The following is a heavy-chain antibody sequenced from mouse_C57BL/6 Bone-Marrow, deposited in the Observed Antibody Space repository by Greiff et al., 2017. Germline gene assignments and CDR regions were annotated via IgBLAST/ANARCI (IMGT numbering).Heavy chain of an antibody. CDR1: GYSFTDYY. V-gene: IGHV1-39*01. CDR2: INPNYGTT. D-gene: IGHD2-2*01. J-gene: IGHJ4*01. Sequence: EVQLQQSGPELVQPGASVKISCKASGYSFTDYYMNWVKQSNGKSLEWIGVINPNYGTTSSNQKFKGKATLTVDQSASTAYMQLNSLTSEDSAVYYCARYYGFCAMDYWGQGTSVTVSS. CDR3: ARYYGFCAMDY.